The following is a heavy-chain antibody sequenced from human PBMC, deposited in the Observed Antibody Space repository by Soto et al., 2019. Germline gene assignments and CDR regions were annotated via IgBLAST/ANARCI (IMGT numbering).Heavy chain of an antibody. Sequence: ESGGGVVQPGRSLRLSCAASGFTFSSYGMHWVRQAPGKGLEWVAVIWYDGSNKYYADSVKGRFTISRDNSKNTLYLQMNSLRAEDTAVYYCARASHVTIFGVVIIKDAFDIWGQGTMVTVSS. CDR1: GFTFSSYG. D-gene: IGHD3-3*01. CDR2: IWYDGSNK. J-gene: IGHJ3*02. CDR3: ARASHVTIFGVVIIKDAFDI. V-gene: IGHV3-33*01.